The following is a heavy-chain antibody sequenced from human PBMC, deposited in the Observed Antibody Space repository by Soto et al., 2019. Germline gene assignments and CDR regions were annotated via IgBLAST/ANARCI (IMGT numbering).Heavy chain of an antibody. V-gene: IGHV3-23*01. J-gene: IGHJ6*02. Sequence: PGGSLRLSCAFSGFIFGNYMMTWVRQAPGKGLEWVSTIRDGGESTYYADSVKGRFTISRDNSKNTLYLQMDSLGVEDTAVYYCAKDFSYGLVPAAIQFGDLALDYYYYGMDVWGQGTTVTVSS. CDR2: IRDGGEST. CDR1: GFIFGNYM. CDR3: AKDFSYGLVPAAIQFGDLALDYYYYGMDV. D-gene: IGHD2-2*01.